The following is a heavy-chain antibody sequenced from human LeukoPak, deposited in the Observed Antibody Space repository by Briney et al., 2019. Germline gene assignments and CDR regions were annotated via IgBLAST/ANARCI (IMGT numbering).Heavy chain of an antibody. D-gene: IGHD2-21*02. V-gene: IGHV3-66*01. J-gene: IGHJ4*02. CDR3: ARDKGDYYFDY. Sequence: GGSLRLSCAASGFTFSSYAMSWVRQAPGKGLEWVSVIYSGGSTYYADSVKGRFTISRDNSKNTLYLQMNSLRAEDTAVYYCARDKGDYYFDYWGQGTLVTVSS. CDR2: IYSGGST. CDR1: GFTFSSYA.